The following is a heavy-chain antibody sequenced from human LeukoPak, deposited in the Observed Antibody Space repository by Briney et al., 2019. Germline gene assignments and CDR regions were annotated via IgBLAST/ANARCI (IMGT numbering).Heavy chain of an antibody. D-gene: IGHD3-10*02. CDR1: GFTFSGSA. CDR2: IRTKVNTYAT. V-gene: IGHV3-73*01. CDR3: AELGITMIGGV. J-gene: IGHJ6*04. Sequence: GGSLRLSCAASGFTFSGSAIHWVRQTSGKGLEWVGRIRTKVNTYATAYGKSVKGRFTISRDDSKNAAYLQMNSLRAEDTAVYYCAELGITMIGGVWGKGTTVTISS.